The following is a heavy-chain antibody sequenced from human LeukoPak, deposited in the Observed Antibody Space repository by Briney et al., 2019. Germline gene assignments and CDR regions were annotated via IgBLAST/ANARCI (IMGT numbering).Heavy chain of an antibody. Sequence: ASVKVSCKASGCTFTGYYMHWVRQAPGQGLEWMGIINPSGGSTSYAQKFQGRVTMTRDTSTSTVYMELSSLRSEDTAVYYCARGRRPIAARPGNWFDPWGQGTLVTVSS. D-gene: IGHD6-6*01. CDR3: ARGRRPIAARPGNWFDP. V-gene: IGHV1-46*01. J-gene: IGHJ5*02. CDR2: INPSGGST. CDR1: GCTFTGYY.